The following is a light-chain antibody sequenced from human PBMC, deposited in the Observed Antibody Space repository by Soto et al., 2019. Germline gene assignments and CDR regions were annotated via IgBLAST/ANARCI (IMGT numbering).Light chain of an antibody. V-gene: IGLV2-11*01. CDR3: CSYAGSYTYV. CDR2: DVN. J-gene: IGLJ1*01. CDR1: SSDIGAYDY. Sequence: QSVLTQPASLSGSPGQSITISCTGTSSDIGAYDYVSWYQQHPGKAPKLVIYDVNRRPSGVPDRFSGSKSGNTASLTTSGLQAEDEADYYCCSYAGSYTYVFGTGTKVTVL.